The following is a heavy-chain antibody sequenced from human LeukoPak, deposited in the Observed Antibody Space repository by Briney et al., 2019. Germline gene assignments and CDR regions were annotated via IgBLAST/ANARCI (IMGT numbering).Heavy chain of an antibody. V-gene: IGHV4-61*02. Sequence: KASETLSLTCTVSGGSISSGSYYWSWIRQPAGKGLEWIGRIYTSGSTNYNPSLKSRVTMSVDTSKNQFSLKLSSVTAADTAVYYCAREAPFCSSTSCYISAFDIWGQGTMVTVSS. J-gene: IGHJ3*02. CDR3: AREAPFCSSTSCYISAFDI. CDR1: GGSISSGSYY. D-gene: IGHD2-2*02. CDR2: IYTSGST.